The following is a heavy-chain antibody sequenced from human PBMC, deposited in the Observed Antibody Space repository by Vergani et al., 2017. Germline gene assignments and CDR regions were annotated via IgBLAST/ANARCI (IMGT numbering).Heavy chain of an antibody. CDR3: ARVGCSGGSCYPFDY. CDR1: GFTFSDYY. D-gene: IGHD2-15*01. V-gene: IGHV3-11*06. CDR2: ISSSSSYT. J-gene: IGHJ4*02. Sequence: QVQLVESGGGLVKPGGSLRLSCAASGFTFSDYYMSWTRQAPGKGLEWVSYISSSSSYTNYADSVKGRFTISRDNAKNSLYLQMNSLRAEDTAVYYCARVGCSGGSCYPFDYWGQGTLVTVSS.